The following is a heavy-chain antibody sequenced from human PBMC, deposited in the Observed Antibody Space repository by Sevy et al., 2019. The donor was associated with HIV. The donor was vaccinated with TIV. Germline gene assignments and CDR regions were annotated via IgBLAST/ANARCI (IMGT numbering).Heavy chain of an antibody. Sequence: SETLSLTCAVYGGSFSGYYWSWIRQPPGKGLEWIGEINNSGSTNYNPSLKSRVTISVDTSKNQFSLKLSSVTAADTAVYYCARPPGYGGNSGAFDIWGQGTMVTVSS. J-gene: IGHJ3*02. CDR2: INNSGST. CDR3: ARPPGYGGNSGAFDI. V-gene: IGHV4-34*01. CDR1: GGSFSGYY. D-gene: IGHD2-21*02.